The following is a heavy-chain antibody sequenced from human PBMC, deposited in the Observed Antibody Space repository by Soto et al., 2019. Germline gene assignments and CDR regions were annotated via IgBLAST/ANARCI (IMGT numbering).Heavy chain of an antibody. CDR2: MSSDGNNE. J-gene: IGHJ4*02. V-gene: IGHV3-30-3*01. Sequence: GGSLRLSCAASGFILSSYAMQWVRQAPGKGLVWVAVMSSDGNNENYADSVKGRFTISRDNSKNTLYLQMNSLRTEDTAVYYCARDYFDWGQGTLVTVSS. CDR3: ARDYFD. CDR1: GFILSSYA. D-gene: IGHD3-10*01.